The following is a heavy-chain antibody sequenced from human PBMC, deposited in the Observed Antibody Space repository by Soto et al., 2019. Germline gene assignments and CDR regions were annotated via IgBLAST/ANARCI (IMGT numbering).Heavy chain of an antibody. CDR2: ISGSGGST. J-gene: IGHJ4*02. CDR3: AIDGYDFWSGYSKSPFDY. Sequence: PGGSLRLSCAASGFTFSSYAMSWVRQAPGKGLKWVSAISGSGGSTYYADTVKGRFTISRDNSKNMLYLQMNSLIAEDTAVYYCAIDGYDFWSGYSKSPFDYWGLGTLVTVSS. D-gene: IGHD3-3*01. V-gene: IGHV3-23*01. CDR1: GFTFSSYA.